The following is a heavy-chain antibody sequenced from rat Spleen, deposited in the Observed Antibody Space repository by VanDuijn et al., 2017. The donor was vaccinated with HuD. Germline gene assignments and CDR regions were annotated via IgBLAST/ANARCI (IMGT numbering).Heavy chain of an antibody. V-gene: IGHV3-3*01. D-gene: IGHD1-2*01. CDR3: ASLYSSYSLYYFDY. J-gene: IGHJ2*01. Sequence: VQLQESGPGLVKPSQSLSLTCSVTAYSIISSYRWNWIRKFPGNKLEWMGHINSAGTTTHNPSLKSRISITRDTSKNQFFLQVDSVSTEDTATYYCASLYSSYSLYYFDYWGQGVMVTVSS. CDR2: INSAGTT. CDR1: AYSIISSYR.